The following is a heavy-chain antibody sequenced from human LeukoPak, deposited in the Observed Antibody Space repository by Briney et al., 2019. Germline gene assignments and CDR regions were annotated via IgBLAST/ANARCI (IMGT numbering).Heavy chain of an antibody. Sequence: SETLSLTCTVSGGSISSGGYYWSWIRQHPGKGLEWIGYIYYSGSTYYNPSLKSRVTISVDTSKNQFSLKLSSVTAADTAVYYCARELDYGDYGGVDYWGQGTLVTVSS. CDR3: ARELDYGDYGGVDY. CDR1: GGSISSGGYY. J-gene: IGHJ4*02. CDR2: IYYSGST. D-gene: IGHD4-17*01. V-gene: IGHV4-31*03.